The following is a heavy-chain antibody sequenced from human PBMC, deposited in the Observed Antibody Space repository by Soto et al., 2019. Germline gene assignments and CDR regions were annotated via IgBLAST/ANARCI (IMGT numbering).Heavy chain of an antibody. Sequence: ASVKVSCKASGYSFTDYHIHWVRQAPGQGLEWLGRINPKSGGTSTAQKFQGWVTMTTDTSISTASMELTRLTSDDTAIYYCARGDSTDCSNGVCSFFYNHDMDVWGQGTLVTVSS. CDR2: INPKSGGT. CDR3: ARGDSTDCSNGVCSFFYNHDMDV. D-gene: IGHD2-8*01. CDR1: GYSFTDYH. J-gene: IGHJ4*02. V-gene: IGHV1-2*04.